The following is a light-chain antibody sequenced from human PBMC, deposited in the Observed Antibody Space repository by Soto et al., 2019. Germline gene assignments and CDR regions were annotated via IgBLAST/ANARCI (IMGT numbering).Light chain of an antibody. J-gene: IGKJ1*01. CDR2: RIF. Sequence: EIVMTHSPGTVSVFPGETVTLSCRASQSVSGYLDWFHQKPGQAPRLVLLRIFTRAIGVPARFSGSGSGTEFTLTISSLQSEDFAVYYCHQYNHWLTWTFGQGTKVDIK. CDR1: QSVSGY. V-gene: IGKV3-15*01. CDR3: HQYNHWLTWT.